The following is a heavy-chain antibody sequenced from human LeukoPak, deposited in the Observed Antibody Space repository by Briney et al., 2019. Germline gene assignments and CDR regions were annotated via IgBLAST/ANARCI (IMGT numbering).Heavy chain of an antibody. Sequence: SQTLSLTRTVAGGSLSSYYSSWIRQPPGKGLEWIGYIYYSGSTNYNPSLKSRATISVDTSKNQFSLKLSSVTGGDTAGYYCARDVRYCSGGSGYYYYYGMDVWGQGTTVTVSS. CDR3: ARDVRYCSGGSGYYYYYGMDV. V-gene: IGHV4-59*01. CDR1: GGSLSSYY. D-gene: IGHD2-15*01. J-gene: IGHJ6*02. CDR2: IYYSGST.